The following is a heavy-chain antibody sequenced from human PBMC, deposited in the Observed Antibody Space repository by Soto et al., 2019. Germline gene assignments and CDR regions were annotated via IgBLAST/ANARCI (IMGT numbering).Heavy chain of an antibody. Sequence: QVQLQESGPGLVKPSETLSLTCTVSCGSISSYYWSWIRQPPGKGLEWIGYIYYSGSTNYNPSLKSLVTISVDTSKNQFSLKLSSVTAADTAVYYCARFNWYFDLWGRGTLVTVSS. CDR1: CGSISSYY. CDR2: IYYSGST. J-gene: IGHJ2*01. CDR3: ARFNWYFDL. V-gene: IGHV4-59*08.